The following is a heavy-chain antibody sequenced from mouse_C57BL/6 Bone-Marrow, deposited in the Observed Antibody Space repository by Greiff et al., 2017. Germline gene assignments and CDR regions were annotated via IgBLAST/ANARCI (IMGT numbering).Heavy chain of an antibody. J-gene: IGHJ3*01. V-gene: IGHV14-4*01. CDR2: IDPENGDT. D-gene: IGHD2-5*01. CDR1: GFNIKDDY. CDR3: TTRTYYSNYVAY. Sequence: VQLKQSGAELVRPGASVKLSCTASGFNIKDDYMHWVKQRPEQGLEWIGWIDPENGDTEYASKFQGKATITADTSSNTAYLQLSSLTSEDTAVYYCTTRTYYSNYVAYWGQGTLVTVSA.